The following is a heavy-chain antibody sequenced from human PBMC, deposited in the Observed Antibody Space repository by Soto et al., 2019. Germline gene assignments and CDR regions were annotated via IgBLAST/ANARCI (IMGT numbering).Heavy chain of an antibody. CDR1: GFTFTNYL. CDR2: IDKSGGDT. V-gene: IGHV3-23*05. J-gene: IGHJ4*02. D-gene: IGHD2-2*01. CDR3: SKDIYSRSWYF. Sequence: EVQLLESGGDLVQPGGSLRLSCAASGFTFTNYLMTWVRQAPGKGLEWVSSIDKSGGDTYYADSVKGRFTISRDNSKNTLYLQMNGLRAEDTALYYCSKDIYSRSWYFWCQGTLVTVSS.